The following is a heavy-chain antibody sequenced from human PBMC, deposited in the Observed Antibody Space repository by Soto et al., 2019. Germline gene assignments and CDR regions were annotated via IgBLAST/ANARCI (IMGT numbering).Heavy chain of an antibody. CDR3: AKETEIRGWDDANYFYGMDV. CDR1: GFPFSRYA. Sequence: EVLLWESGGGLEQPGGSLRLSCAASGFPFSRYAMTWVRQAPGKGLEWVSATSGSGGRTYYADSVKGRFTISRDNFKNTLYLQMNSLRAEDTAVYYCAKETEIRGWDDANYFYGMDVWGHGTTVTVPS. J-gene: IGHJ6*02. D-gene: IGHD2-8*01. CDR2: TSGSGGRT. V-gene: IGHV3-23*01.